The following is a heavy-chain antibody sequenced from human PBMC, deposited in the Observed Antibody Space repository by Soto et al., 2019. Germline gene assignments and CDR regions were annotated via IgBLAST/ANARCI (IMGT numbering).Heavy chain of an antibody. CDR1: GGSFRGYY. J-gene: IGHJ5*02. D-gene: IGHD2-2*01. Sequence: SETLSLTCAVYGGSFRGYYWSWIRQHPGKGLEWIGYIYYSGTTYYNPSLKSRVTISVDTSKNQFSLKLSSVSAADTALYYCARCSLVVVPAPGFDPWGRGTLVTVSS. V-gene: IGHV4-34*09. CDR3: ARCSLVVVPAPGFDP. CDR2: IYYSGTT.